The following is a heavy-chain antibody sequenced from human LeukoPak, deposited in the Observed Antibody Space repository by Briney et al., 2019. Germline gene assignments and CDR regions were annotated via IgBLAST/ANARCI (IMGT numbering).Heavy chain of an antibody. D-gene: IGHD2-2*01. Sequence: VASVKVSCKASGGTFSSYAISWVRQAPGQGLEWMGGIIPVFGATTYAENFQDRVTITADESTGTAYMELSSLKSDDTAVYYCARVPPYCSTTTCYAPFDYWGQGTLVTVSS. J-gene: IGHJ4*02. CDR1: GGTFSSYA. CDR3: ARVPPYCSTTTCYAPFDY. V-gene: IGHV1-69*13. CDR2: IIPVFGAT.